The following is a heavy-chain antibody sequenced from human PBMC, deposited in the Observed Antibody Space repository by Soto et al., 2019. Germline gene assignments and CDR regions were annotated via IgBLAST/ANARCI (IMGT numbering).Heavy chain of an antibody. CDR2: TYYRSKWYN. Sequence: SQPLSLTCAISGDSFSSNSAAWNWIRQSPSRGLEWLGRTYYRSKWYNDYAVSVKSRITINPDTSKNQFSLQLNSVTPEDTAVYYCARGISVADSNCYYDMDACGHGTTVTFSS. J-gene: IGHJ6*02. D-gene: IGHD6-13*01. CDR3: ARGISVADSNCYYDMDA. V-gene: IGHV6-1*01. CDR1: GDSFSSNSAA.